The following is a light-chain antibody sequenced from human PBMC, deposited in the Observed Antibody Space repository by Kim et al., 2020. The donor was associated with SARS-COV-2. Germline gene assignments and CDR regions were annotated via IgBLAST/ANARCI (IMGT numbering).Light chain of an antibody. J-gene: IGLJ3*02. V-gene: IGLV2-14*03. CDR1: SSDFGYYYY. CDR2: DVS. Sequence: GTSITISCTGTSSDFGYYYYVSCYQQPPSNAHKLMIYDVSKPPSGVSNRFSGYKSGTTASLTVSGLQADDEADYYGRSYNTRNAWLFGGGTQLTVL. CDR3: RSYNTRNAWL.